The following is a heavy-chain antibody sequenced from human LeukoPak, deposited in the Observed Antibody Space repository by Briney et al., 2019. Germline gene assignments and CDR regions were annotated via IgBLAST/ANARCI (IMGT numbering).Heavy chain of an antibody. D-gene: IGHD3-3*01. CDR1: GYSISSGYY. V-gene: IGHV4-38-2*02. CDR2: IYHSGST. CDR3: AREEYYDFWSGYLLTGWFDP. Sequence: PSETLSLTCTVSGYSISSGYYWGWIRQPPGKGLEWIGSIYHSGSTYYDPSLKSRVTISVDTSKNQFSLKLSSVTAADTAVYYCAREEYYDFWSGYLLTGWFDPWGQGTLVTVSS. J-gene: IGHJ5*02.